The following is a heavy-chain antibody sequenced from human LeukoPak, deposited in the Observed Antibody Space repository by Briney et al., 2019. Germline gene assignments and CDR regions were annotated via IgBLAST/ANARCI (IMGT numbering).Heavy chain of an antibody. CDR1: GFTFSSYW. D-gene: IGHD4-11*01. CDR2: INPEATTI. CDR3: ATLHYSDFDY. V-gene: IGHV3-74*01. J-gene: IGHJ4*02. Sequence: GGSLRLSCAASGFTFSSYWIHWVRQAPGQGLVWVSRINPEATTISYADSVKGRFTISRDNAKNTLYLQMNSLRAEDTAVYYCATLHYSDFDYWGQGTLLTVSS.